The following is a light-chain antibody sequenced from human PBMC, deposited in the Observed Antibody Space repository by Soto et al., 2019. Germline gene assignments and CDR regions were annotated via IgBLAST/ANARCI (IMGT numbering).Light chain of an antibody. V-gene: IGLV2-14*01. CDR3: SSYTRSTTLNYV. J-gene: IGLJ1*01. CDR1: SSDVGGYNY. CDR2: EVS. Sequence: QSALTQPASMSGSPGQSITISCTGTSSDVGGYNYVSWYQQHPGKAPKLMIYEVSNRPSGVSNRFSGSKSGNTASLTISGLQAEDEADYYCSSYTRSTTLNYVFGTGTKLTVL.